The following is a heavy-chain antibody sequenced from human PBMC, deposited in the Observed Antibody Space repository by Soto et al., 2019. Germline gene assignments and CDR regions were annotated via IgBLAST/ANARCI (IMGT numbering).Heavy chain of an antibody. CDR1: GFTFSRSA. J-gene: IGHJ4*02. V-gene: IGHV3-30*04. CDR2: ISLDGSNK. Sequence: QVQLVESGGGVVQPGRSLRVSRGASGFTFSRSAMHWVRQAPGKGLEWVAYISLDGSNKDYADSVKGRFTISRDNSKNTLYLQMTTLRTEDTALYYCYYSGYWGQGTPVTVSS. CDR3: YYSGY.